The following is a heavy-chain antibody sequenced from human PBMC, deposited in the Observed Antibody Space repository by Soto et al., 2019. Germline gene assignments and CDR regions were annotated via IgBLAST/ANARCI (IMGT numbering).Heavy chain of an antibody. CDR2: IYYSGST. J-gene: IGHJ5*02. CDR1: GGSISSSSYY. D-gene: IGHD3-10*01. V-gene: IGHV4-39*01. CDR3: ARHGLRYYYGSEENWFDP. Sequence: QLQLQESGPGLVKPSETLSLTCTVSGGSISSSSYYWGWIRQPPGKGLEWIGSIYYSGSTYYHPSLKSRVTISVDTSKNPFSLKLSSVTAADTAVYYCARHGLRYYYGSEENWFDPWGQGTLVTVSS.